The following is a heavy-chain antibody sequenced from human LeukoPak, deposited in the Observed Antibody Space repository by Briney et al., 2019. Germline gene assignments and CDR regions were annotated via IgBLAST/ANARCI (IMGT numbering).Heavy chain of an antibody. CDR3: AREGYYDILTGYYSSPYFDY. CDR2: IYYSGST. Sequence: SETLFLTCTVSGGSISSSSYYWGWIRQPPGKGLEWIGSIYYSGSTYYNLSLKSRVTISVDTSKNQFSLKLSSVTAADTAVYYCAREGYYDILTGYYSSPYFDYWGQGTLVTVSS. J-gene: IGHJ4*02. V-gene: IGHV4-39*07. CDR1: GGSISSSSYY. D-gene: IGHD3-9*01.